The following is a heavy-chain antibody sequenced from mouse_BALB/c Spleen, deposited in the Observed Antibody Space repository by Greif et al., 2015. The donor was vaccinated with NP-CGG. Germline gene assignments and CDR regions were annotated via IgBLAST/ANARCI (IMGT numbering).Heavy chain of an antibody. Sequence: VQLQQSGAELVRSGASVKLSCTASGFNIKDYYMHWVKQRPEQGLEWIGWIDPENGDTEYAPKFQGKATMTADTSSNTAYLQLSSLTSEDTAVYYCNARITTVVADYWGQGTTLTVSS. CDR3: NARITTVVADY. CDR1: GFNIKDYY. J-gene: IGHJ2*01. D-gene: IGHD1-1*01. CDR2: IDPENGDT. V-gene: IGHV14-4*02.